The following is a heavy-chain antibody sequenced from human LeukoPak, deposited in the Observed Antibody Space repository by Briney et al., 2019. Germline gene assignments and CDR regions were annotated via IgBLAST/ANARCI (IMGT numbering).Heavy chain of an antibody. Sequence: SQTLSLTCGVYGGSFSDNYWSWIRHPPGKGLEWSGEINHSGSSNYNPSLKSRVTLSVDTSKNQFSLKLSSVTAADTAVYYCARLKRGVGYCSSTSCPRQTYYYYYMDVWGKGTTVTISS. D-gene: IGHD2-2*01. CDR2: INHSGSS. CDR3: ARLKRGVGYCSSTSCPRQTYYYYYMDV. V-gene: IGHV4-34*01. J-gene: IGHJ6*03. CDR1: GGSFSDNY.